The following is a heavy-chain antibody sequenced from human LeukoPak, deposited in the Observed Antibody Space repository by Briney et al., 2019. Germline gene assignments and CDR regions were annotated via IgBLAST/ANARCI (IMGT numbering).Heavy chain of an antibody. CDR2: IRYDGSNK. J-gene: IGHJ4*02. D-gene: IGHD3-3*01. CDR1: GFPFNTYF. Sequence: QPGGFLRLSCVASGFPFNTYFMHWVRQAPGKGLEWVASIRYDGSNKYYADSVRGRLSISRDNSKETLYLQMNSLRTGDTAVYYCAKSRSNYDFWSAFDYWGQGALVTVSS. V-gene: IGHV3-30*02. CDR3: AKSRSNYDFWSAFDY.